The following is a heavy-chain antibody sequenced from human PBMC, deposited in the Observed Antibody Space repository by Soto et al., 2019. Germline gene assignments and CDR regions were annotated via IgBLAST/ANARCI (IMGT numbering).Heavy chain of an antibody. D-gene: IGHD3-22*01. CDR1: GFTVSSNY. Sequence: GSLRLSCSASGFTVSSNYMSLVLQAPGKGLEWVSVIYSGGSTYYADSVKGRFTISRDNSKNTLYLQMNSLRAEDTAVYYCAREVGDSSGYYYYGMDVWGQGTTVTVSS. V-gene: IGHV3-53*01. CDR3: AREVGDSSGYYYYGMDV. CDR2: IYSGGST. J-gene: IGHJ6*02.